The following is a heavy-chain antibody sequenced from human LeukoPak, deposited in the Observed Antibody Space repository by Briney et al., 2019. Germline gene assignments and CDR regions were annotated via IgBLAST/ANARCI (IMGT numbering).Heavy chain of an antibody. Sequence: ASVKVSCKASGYTFTGYYMHWVRQATGQGLEWMGWMNPNSGNTGYAQKFQGRVTMTRNTSISTAYMELSSLRSEDTAVYYCAVMATIVHYWGQGTLVTVSS. V-gene: IGHV1-8*02. CDR3: AVMATIVHY. CDR1: GYTFTGYY. D-gene: IGHD5-24*01. J-gene: IGHJ4*02. CDR2: MNPNSGNT.